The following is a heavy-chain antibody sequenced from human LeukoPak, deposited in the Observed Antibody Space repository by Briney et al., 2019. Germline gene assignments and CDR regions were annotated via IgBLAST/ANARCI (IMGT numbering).Heavy chain of an antibody. Sequence: GASVKVSCKASGYSFTGNYMHWVRQAPGQGLEWMGWINPNSGDTNFAQKFQGRVTMTRDTSISTVYMELSRLRSDDTAIYYCTRGYYDSSDFEYFHHWGQGTLVTVSS. D-gene: IGHD3-22*01. CDR3: TRGYYDSSDFEYFHH. CDR2: INPNSGDT. J-gene: IGHJ1*01. V-gene: IGHV1-2*02. CDR1: GYSFTGNY.